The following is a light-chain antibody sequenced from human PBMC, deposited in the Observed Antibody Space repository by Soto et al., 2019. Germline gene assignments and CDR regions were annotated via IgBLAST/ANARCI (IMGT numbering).Light chain of an antibody. Sequence: DIQITQSPSTLSASVGNRVTITCRASQSISYWLAWYQQKPGKAPSLLIYDASTLESGVPSRFSGSRSGTEFTLTISSLQPDDFATYYCQQYNSFWTFGQGTRWIS. J-gene: IGKJ1*01. CDR2: DAS. CDR3: QQYNSFWT. V-gene: IGKV1-5*01. CDR1: QSISYW.